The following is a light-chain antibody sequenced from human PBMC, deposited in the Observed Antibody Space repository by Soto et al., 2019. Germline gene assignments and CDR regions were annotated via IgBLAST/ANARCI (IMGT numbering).Light chain of an antibody. CDR1: QSMSSY. CDR3: QQYFTYPLT. CDR2: KAS. J-gene: IGKJ4*01. V-gene: IGKV1-5*03. Sequence: EIQMTQSPSTLSASVGDRVTITCRASQSMSSYLAWYQQKPGKAPNLLIYKASTLESGVPSRFSGSASGTDFTLTISPLQPGDFATYYCQQYFTYPLTFGGGTKVEIK.